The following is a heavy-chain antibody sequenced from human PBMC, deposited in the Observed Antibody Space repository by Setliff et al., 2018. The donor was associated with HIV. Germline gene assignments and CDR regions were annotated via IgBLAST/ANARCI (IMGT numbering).Heavy chain of an antibody. CDR2: INGGTTT. CDR1: GITVSGIY. Sequence: AGGSLRLSCVASGITVSGIYMTWVRQAPGKGLEWVSVINGGTTTYYADSVEGRFTISRDNSKNTLYLQMNSLRAEDTATYYCAEEFEDLSGAYWGQGTLVTVSS. D-gene: IGHD3-10*01. J-gene: IGHJ4*02. V-gene: IGHV3-66*02. CDR3: AEEFEDLSGAY.